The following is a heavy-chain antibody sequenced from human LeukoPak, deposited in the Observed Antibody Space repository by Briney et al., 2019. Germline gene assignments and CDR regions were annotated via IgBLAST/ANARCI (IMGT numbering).Heavy chain of an antibody. CDR2: ISGSGGST. Sequence: GGSLRLSCAASGFTFSSYAMSWVRQAAGKGLEWVSAISGSGGSTYYADSVKGRFTISRDNSKNTLYLQMNSLRAEDTAVYYCAKDRPVGSGSPKLRGYFDYWGQGTLVTVSS. CDR1: GFTFSSYA. V-gene: IGHV3-23*01. J-gene: IGHJ4*02. D-gene: IGHD1-26*01. CDR3: AKDRPVGSGSPKLRGYFDY.